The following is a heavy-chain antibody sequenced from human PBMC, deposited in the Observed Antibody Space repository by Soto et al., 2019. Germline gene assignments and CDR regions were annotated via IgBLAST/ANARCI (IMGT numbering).Heavy chain of an antibody. J-gene: IGHJ5*02. Sequence: PGGSLRLSCAASGFTFSNSVMSWVRQAPGKGPEWVSTIGTSGGSTNYADSVKGRFTISRDNFKNTLYLQMNSLGAEDTAVYYCAKSERFDPWGQGTLVTVSS. CDR1: GFTFSNSV. CDR2: IGTSGGST. CDR3: AKSERFDP. V-gene: IGHV3-23*01.